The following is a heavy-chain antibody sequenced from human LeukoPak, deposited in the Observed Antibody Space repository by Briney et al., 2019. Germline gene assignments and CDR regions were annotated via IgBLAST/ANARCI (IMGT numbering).Heavy chain of an antibody. CDR3: ARDGLYSSGWYSVDY. CDR1: GGSISSYY. J-gene: IGHJ4*02. CDR2: IYYSGST. Sequence: PSETPSLTCTVSGGSISSYYWSWIRQPPGKGLEWIGYIYYSGSTNYNPSLKSRVTISVDTSKNQFSLKLSSVTAADTAVYYCARDGLYSSGWYSVDYWGQGTLVTVSS. D-gene: IGHD6-19*01. V-gene: IGHV4-59*01.